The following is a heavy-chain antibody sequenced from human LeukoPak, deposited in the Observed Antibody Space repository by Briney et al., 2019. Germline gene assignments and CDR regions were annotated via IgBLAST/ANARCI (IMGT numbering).Heavy chain of an antibody. D-gene: IGHD2-2*01. CDR2: INHSGST. J-gene: IGHJ6*04. V-gene: IGHV4-34*01. Sequence: SETLSLTCAVYGGSFSGYYWSWIRQPPGKGLEWIGEINHSGSTNYNPSLKSRVTISVDTSKNQFTLKLSSVTAADTAVYYCARDCSSTSCYFYYYGMDVWGKGTTVTVSS. CDR3: ARDCSSTSCYFYYYGMDV. CDR1: GGSFSGYY.